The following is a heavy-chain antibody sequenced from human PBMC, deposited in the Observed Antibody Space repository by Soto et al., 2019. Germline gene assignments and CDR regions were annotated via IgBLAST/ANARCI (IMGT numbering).Heavy chain of an antibody. V-gene: IGHV3-23*01. CDR3: AKKWGSSGWYFDY. Sequence: GESLKISCAASGFTFSSYAMSWVRQAPGKGLEWVSAISGSGGSTYYADSVKGRFTISRDNSKNTLYLQMNSLRAEDTAVYYCAKKWGSSGWYFDYWGQGTLVTVSS. CDR2: ISGSGGST. J-gene: IGHJ4*02. CDR1: GFTFSSYA. D-gene: IGHD6-19*01.